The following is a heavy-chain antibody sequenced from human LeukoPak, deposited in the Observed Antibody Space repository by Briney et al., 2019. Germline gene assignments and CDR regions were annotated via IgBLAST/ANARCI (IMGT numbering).Heavy chain of an antibody. CDR3: AKGGARIAARPVSWFDP. Sequence: GGSLRLSCAASGFTFSSYAMSWVRQAPGKGLEWVSAISGSGGSTYYADSVKGRFTISRDNSKNTLYLQMNSLGAEDTAVYYCAKGGARIAARPVSWFDPWGQGTLVTVSS. CDR1: GFTFSSYA. V-gene: IGHV3-23*01. CDR2: ISGSGGST. J-gene: IGHJ5*02. D-gene: IGHD6-6*01.